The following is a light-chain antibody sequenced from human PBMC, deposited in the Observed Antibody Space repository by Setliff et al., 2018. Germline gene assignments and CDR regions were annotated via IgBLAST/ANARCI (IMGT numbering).Light chain of an antibody. CDR1: SSDVGGYNY. V-gene: IGLV2-11*01. Sequence: QSVLTQPRSVSGSPGQSVTISCTGTSSDVGGYNYVSWYQQHPGKAPKVMTYDVSKRPSGVPDRFSGSKSGNTAPLTISGLQAEDEAEYYCCSYAGSYTYVFGTGTKVTVL. CDR2: DVS. J-gene: IGLJ1*01. CDR3: CSYAGSYTYV.